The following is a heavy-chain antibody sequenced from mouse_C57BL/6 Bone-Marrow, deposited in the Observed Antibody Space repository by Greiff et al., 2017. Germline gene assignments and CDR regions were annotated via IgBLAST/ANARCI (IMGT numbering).Heavy chain of an antibody. Sequence: QVQLKQSGAELVKPGASVKLSCKASGYTFTSYWMHWVKQRPGQGLEWIGMIHPNSGSTNYNEKFKSKATLTVDKSSSTAYMQLSSLTSEDSAVYYCARRGRDWYFDVWGTGTTVTVSS. CDR3: ARRGRDWYFDV. CDR1: GYTFTSYW. CDR2: IHPNSGST. V-gene: IGHV1-64*01. J-gene: IGHJ1*03.